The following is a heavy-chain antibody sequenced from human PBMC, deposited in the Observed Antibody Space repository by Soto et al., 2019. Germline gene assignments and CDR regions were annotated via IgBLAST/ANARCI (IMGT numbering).Heavy chain of an antibody. CDR1: GFTFSSYA. Sequence: HPGGSLRLSCAASGFTFSSYAMTWVRQAPGKGLEWVSAISGSGGSTYYADSVKGRFTISRDNSKNTLYLRMNSLRAEDTAVYYCAKDRDNWNYGFDYWGQGTLVTVSS. CDR3: AKDRDNWNYGFDY. D-gene: IGHD1-7*01. V-gene: IGHV3-23*01. CDR2: ISGSGGST. J-gene: IGHJ4*02.